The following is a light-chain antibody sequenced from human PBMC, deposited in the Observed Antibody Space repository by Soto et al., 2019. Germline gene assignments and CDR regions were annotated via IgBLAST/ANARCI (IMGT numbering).Light chain of an antibody. J-gene: IGKJ1*01. V-gene: IGKV1-39*01. CDR3: QQAYGSPQT. Sequence: DIQVTQSPSSRSASVGDIVTITCRSSQSITTFLNWYHQKPGNAPKLLIYAASSLQTGVPSRFSGSGSGTDFPLTISSLQREDFETYYCQQAYGSPQTFGQGTKVDIK. CDR2: AAS. CDR1: QSITTF.